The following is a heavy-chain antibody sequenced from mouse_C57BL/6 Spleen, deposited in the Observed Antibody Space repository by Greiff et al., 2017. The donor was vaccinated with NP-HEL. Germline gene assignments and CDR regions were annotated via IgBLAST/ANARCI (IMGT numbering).Heavy chain of an antibody. J-gene: IGHJ4*01. CDR1: GFTFSDYG. CDR3: ARTTNYYAMDY. Sequence: EVNVVESGGGLVKPGGSLKLSCAASGFTFSDYGMHWVRQAPEKGLEWVAYISSGSSTIYYADTVKGRFTISRDNAKNTLFLQMTSLRSEDTAMYYCARTTNYYAMDYWGQGTSVTVSS. V-gene: IGHV5-17*01. D-gene: IGHD2-12*01. CDR2: ISSGSSTI.